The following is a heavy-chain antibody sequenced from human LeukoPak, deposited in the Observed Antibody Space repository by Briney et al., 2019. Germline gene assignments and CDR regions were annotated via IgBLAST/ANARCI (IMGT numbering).Heavy chain of an antibody. D-gene: IGHD6-19*01. V-gene: IGHV4-39*07. CDR1: GGSISSSGFY. Sequence: PSETLSLTCTVSGGSISSSGFYWGWIRQPPGTGLEWIGSIYYSGSTYYNPSLKSRVTISVDTSKNQFSLKLSSVTAADTAVYYCASHIAVAGKPPFDYWGQGTLVTVSS. CDR2: IYYSGST. CDR3: ASHIAVAGKPPFDY. J-gene: IGHJ4*02.